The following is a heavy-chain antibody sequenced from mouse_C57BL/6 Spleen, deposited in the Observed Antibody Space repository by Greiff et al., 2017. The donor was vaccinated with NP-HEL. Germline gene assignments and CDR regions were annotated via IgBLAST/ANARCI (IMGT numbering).Heavy chain of an antibody. CDR3: VRQYGYPYYYAMDY. V-gene: IGHV10-1*01. Sequence: EVQVVESGGGLVQPKGSLKLSCAASGFSFNTYAMNWVRQAPGKGLEWVARLRSKSNNYATYYADSVKDRFTISRDDSESMLYLQMNNLKTEDTAMYYCVRQYGYPYYYAMDYWGQGTSVTVSS. D-gene: IGHD2-2*01. CDR2: LRSKSNNYAT. CDR1: GFSFNTYA. J-gene: IGHJ4*01.